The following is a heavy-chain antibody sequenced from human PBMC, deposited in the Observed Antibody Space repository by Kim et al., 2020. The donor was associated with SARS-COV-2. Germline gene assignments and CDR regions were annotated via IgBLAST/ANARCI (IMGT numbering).Heavy chain of an antibody. CDR2: ISYDGSNK. CDR3: AKDMGGYVAYDGMDV. V-gene: IGHV3-30*18. D-gene: IGHD5-12*01. J-gene: IGHJ6*02. Sequence: GGSLRLSCAASGFTFSSYGMHWVRQAPGKGLEWVAVISYDGSNKYYADSVKGRFTISRDNSKNTLYLQMNSLRAEDTAVYYCAKDMGGYVAYDGMDVWGQGTTVTVSS. CDR1: GFTFSSYG.